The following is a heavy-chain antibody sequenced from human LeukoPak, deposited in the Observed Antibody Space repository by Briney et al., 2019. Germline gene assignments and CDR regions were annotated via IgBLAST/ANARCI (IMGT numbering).Heavy chain of an antibody. V-gene: IGHV4-34*01. Sequence: PETRSPTCAVYGGFLTRFYWSWIRHPPGKGREWIGEINHSGSTNYTPSLKSRVTISVDTSKNQFSLKLSSVTAADTAVYYCARRRPIVGAIGYWGQGTLVTVSS. CDR3: ARRRPIVGAIGY. CDR1: GGFLTRFY. D-gene: IGHD1-26*01. J-gene: IGHJ4*02. CDR2: INHSGST.